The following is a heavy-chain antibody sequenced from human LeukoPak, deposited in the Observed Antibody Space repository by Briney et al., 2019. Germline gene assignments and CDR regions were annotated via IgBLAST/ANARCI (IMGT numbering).Heavy chain of an antibody. J-gene: IGHJ6*03. V-gene: IGHV4-59*01. Sequence: SETLSLTCTVSGGSISSYYWSWIRQPPGKGLEWIGYIYYSGSTNYNPSLKSRVTISVDTSKNQFSLKLSSVTAADTAVYYCARGGYGGASGYYYYYYMDVWGKGTTVTVSS. CDR1: GGSISSYY. CDR3: ARGGYGGASGYYYYYYMDV. CDR2: IYYSGST. D-gene: IGHD3-16*01.